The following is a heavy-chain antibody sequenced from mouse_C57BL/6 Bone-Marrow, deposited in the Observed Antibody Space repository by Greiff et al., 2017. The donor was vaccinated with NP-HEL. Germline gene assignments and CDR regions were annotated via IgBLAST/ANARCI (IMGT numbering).Heavy chain of an antibody. CDR2: ISSGGDYI. CDR3: TREGFEYDGGGYYAMDY. D-gene: IGHD2-4*01. J-gene: IGHJ4*01. V-gene: IGHV5-9-1*02. Sequence: EVMLVESGAGLVKPGGSLKLSCAASGFTFSSYAMSWVRQTPEKRLEWVAYISSGGDYIYYADTGKGRFTISRDNARNTLYLQRSSLKSEDTAMYYCTREGFEYDGGGYYAMDYWGQGTSVTVSS. CDR1: GFTFSSYA.